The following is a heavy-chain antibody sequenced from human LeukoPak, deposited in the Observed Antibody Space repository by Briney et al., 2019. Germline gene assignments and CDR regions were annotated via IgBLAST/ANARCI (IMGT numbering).Heavy chain of an antibody. D-gene: IGHD6-13*01. CDR1: GGSISSSSYY. V-gene: IGHV4-61*01. CDR2: IYYSGST. J-gene: IGHJ6*03. Sequence: PSETLSLTCTVSGGSISSSSYYWSWIRQPPGKGLEWIGYIYYSGSTNYNPSLKSRVTISVDTSKNQFSLKLSSVTAADTAVYYCARVAAAPNRRYYYYYYMDVWGKGTTVTVSS. CDR3: ARVAAAPNRRYYYYYYMDV.